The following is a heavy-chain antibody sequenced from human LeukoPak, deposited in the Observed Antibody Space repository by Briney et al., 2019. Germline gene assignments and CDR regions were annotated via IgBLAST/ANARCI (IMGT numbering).Heavy chain of an antibody. Sequence: GASVKVSCKASGYTFTGYYMHWVRQAPGQGLEWMGWINPNSGGTNYAQKFQGRVTMTRDTSISTAYMELSRLRSDDTAVYYCARDPRYGSGTPLVPNYYYYGMDVWGQGTTVTVSS. D-gene: IGHD3-10*01. CDR1: GYTFTGYY. CDR2: INPNSGGT. CDR3: ARDPRYGSGTPLVPNYYYYGMDV. J-gene: IGHJ6*02. V-gene: IGHV1-2*02.